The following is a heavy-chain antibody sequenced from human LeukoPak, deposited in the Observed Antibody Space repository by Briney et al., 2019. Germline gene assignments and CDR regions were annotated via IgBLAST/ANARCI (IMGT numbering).Heavy chain of an antibody. CDR2: VSYDGTYT. CDR3: ARDRGYCTGGTCYSGNDY. CDR1: GFTFSSHA. J-gene: IGHJ4*02. Sequence: PGTSLRLSCAASGFTFSSHAMHWVRQAPGKGLEWVAVVSYDGTYTYYADPVKGRFTISRDNSRNTLYLQMNSLRTEDTSVYYCARDRGYCTGGTCYSGNDYWGQGALLTVSS. V-gene: IGHV3-30*04. D-gene: IGHD2-15*01.